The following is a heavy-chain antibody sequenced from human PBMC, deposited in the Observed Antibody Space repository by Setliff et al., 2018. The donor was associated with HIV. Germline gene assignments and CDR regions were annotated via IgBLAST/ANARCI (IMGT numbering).Heavy chain of an antibody. J-gene: IGHJ4*02. CDR1: GGSITRTPYY. CDR2: IHHSGTA. Sequence: SETLSLTCTVSGGSITRTPYYWGWIRQPPGKGLEWIGSIHHSGTAYDNPSLKSRVTISVDPSKNQILLRLSSVTAADTAVYYCARVSHYDSNGYYTKTQYSFDYWGQGTLVTVSS. V-gene: IGHV4-39*01. CDR3: ARVSHYDSNGYYTKTQYSFDY. D-gene: IGHD3-22*01.